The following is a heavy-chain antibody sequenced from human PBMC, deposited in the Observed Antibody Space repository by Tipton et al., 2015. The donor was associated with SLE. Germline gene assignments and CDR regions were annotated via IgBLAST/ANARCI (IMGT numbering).Heavy chain of an antibody. J-gene: IGHJ4*02. CDR2: IRSDGSDK. V-gene: IGHV3-30*02. CDR1: GITFSRSG. D-gene: IGHD1-1*01. Sequence: LSLTCVASGITFSRSGMHWVRQAPGKGMEWAAFIRSDGSDKYYAESVKGRFTISRDNSKNTVFLQMDSLRDEDTAVYYCAKDKGANSLDYWGQGTLVTVSS. CDR3: AKDKGANSLDY.